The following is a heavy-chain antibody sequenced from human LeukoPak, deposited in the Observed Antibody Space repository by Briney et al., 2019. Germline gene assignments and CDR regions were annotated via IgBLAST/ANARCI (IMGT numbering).Heavy chain of an antibody. J-gene: IGHJ4*02. Sequence: ASVKVSCKASGYTFTDYYIHWVRQAPGQGLEWMAWMNPKRGDTSYAQKFQGRVTMTRDTSISTAYMELSRLRSDDTAVYYCARDLPYYDISTGLPVFDYWGQGTLVTVSS. CDR3: ARDLPYYDISTGLPVFDY. CDR2: MNPKRGDT. V-gene: IGHV1-2*02. CDR1: GYTFTDYY. D-gene: IGHD3-9*01.